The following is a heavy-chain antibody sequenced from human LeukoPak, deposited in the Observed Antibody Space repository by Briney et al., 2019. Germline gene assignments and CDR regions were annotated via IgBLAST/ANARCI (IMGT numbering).Heavy chain of an antibody. CDR2: ISSSGSTI. CDR3: ARDLISAAGTSYYYYMDV. D-gene: IGHD6-13*01. Sequence: GGSLRLSCAASGFTFSSYEMNWVRQAPGTGLESVSYISSSGSTIYYVDSVKGRFTISRDNGKNSLYLQMNSLRAEDTAVYYCARDLISAAGTSYYYYMDVWGKGTTVTVSS. J-gene: IGHJ6*03. V-gene: IGHV3-48*03. CDR1: GFTFSSYE.